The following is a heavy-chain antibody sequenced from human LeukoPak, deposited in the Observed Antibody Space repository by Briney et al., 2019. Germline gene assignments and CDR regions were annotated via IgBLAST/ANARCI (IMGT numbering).Heavy chain of an antibody. V-gene: IGHV5-51*01. CDR1: GYSFTSYW. D-gene: IGHD1-26*01. CDR3: ARRASGSYYGVLGFDY. CDR2: IYPGDSDT. Sequence: GESLKISCKPSGYSFTSYWIGWVRQMPGKGLEWMGIIYPGDSDTRYSPSFQGQVTISADKSISTAYLQWSSLKASDTAMYYCARRASGSYYGVLGFDYWGQGTLVSVSS. J-gene: IGHJ4*02.